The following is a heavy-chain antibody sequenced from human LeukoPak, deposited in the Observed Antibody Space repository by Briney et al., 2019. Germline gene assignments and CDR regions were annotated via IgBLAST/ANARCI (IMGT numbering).Heavy chain of an antibody. Sequence: SETLSLTCTVSGYSISSGYYWGWIRQPPGKGLEWIASIYYSGSSYYNPSPKSRVTMSVDTSKNQFSLKLSSVTAADTAVYYCVRLDYSNFFDYWGQGNLVTVSS. CDR1: GYSISSGYY. V-gene: IGHV4-38-2*02. D-gene: IGHD4-11*01. CDR3: VRLDYSNFFDY. CDR2: IYYSGSS. J-gene: IGHJ4*02.